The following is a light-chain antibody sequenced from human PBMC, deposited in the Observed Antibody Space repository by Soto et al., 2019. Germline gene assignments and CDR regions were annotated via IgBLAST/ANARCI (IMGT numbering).Light chain of an antibody. CDR1: QSLGFS. V-gene: IGKV3-15*01. CDR2: GAS. Sequence: EIVLTQSPATLSVSPGNRATLSCRASQSLGFSLAWFQQKPGQPPRFLIYGASTRATGIPARFSGSGSGTDFTLTITGLQSEDFAVYYCQQYDTWPLTFGPGTKVDIK. CDR3: QQYDTWPLT. J-gene: IGKJ3*01.